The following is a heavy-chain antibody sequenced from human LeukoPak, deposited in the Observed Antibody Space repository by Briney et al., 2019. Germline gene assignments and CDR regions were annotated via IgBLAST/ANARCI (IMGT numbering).Heavy chain of an antibody. CDR3: ARGQTYYDYVWGSYRAYYFDY. Sequence: PSETLSLTCAVYGGSFSGYYWSWIRQPPGKGLEWIGEINHSGSTNYNPSLKSRVTISVDTSKNQFSLKLSSVTAADTAVYYCARGQTYYDYVWGSYRAYYFDYWGQGTLVTVSS. J-gene: IGHJ4*02. D-gene: IGHD3-16*02. CDR1: GGSFSGYY. V-gene: IGHV4-34*01. CDR2: INHSGST.